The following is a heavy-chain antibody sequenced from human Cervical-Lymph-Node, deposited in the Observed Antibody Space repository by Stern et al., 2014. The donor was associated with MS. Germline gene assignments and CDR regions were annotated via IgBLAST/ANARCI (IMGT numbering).Heavy chain of an antibody. V-gene: IGHV4-61*02. CDR2: IHPSGSA. J-gene: IGHJ4*02. Sequence: VQLLESGPGLVKPSQTLSLTCTVSGGSISSGSDYWSWIRQPVGKGLEWIGRIHPSGSAFYTPSLKSRVPISTDTSMNQFSLELNSATAADTAIYYCASGYRIFDYWGQGILVTVSS. CDR1: GGSISSGSDY. D-gene: IGHD5-18*01. CDR3: ASGYRIFDY.